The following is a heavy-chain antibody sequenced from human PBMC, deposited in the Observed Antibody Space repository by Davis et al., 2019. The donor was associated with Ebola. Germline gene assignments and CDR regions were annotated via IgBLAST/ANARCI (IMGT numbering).Heavy chain of an antibody. CDR2: IYKSGDI. D-gene: IGHD5-24*01. CDR3: ARGDGYNFFCH. CDR1: GFNVGSNY. V-gene: IGHV3-53*01. J-gene: IGHJ1*01. Sequence: GESLKISCAASGFNVGSNYMSWVRQAPGKGLEWVSVIYKSGDIYYADSVRGRFTISRDTSKNTVFLEMNSLRAEDTAMYYCARGDGYNFFCHWGQGTLVTVSS.